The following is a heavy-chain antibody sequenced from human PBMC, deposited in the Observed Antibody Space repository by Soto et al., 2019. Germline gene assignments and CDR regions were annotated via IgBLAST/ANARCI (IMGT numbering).Heavy chain of an antibody. CDR3: ARGRDGDY. CDR1: GYTFTTYG. CDR2: ISAHNGNT. Sequence: QVHLVQSGAEVKKPGASVKVSCKGSGYTFTTYGITWVRQAPGQGLEWMGWISAHNGNTNYAQKLQGIVTVTRDTSTSTAYMELRGLRSDDTAVYYCARGRDGDYWGQGAVVTVSS. D-gene: IGHD6-6*01. V-gene: IGHV1-18*01. J-gene: IGHJ4*02.